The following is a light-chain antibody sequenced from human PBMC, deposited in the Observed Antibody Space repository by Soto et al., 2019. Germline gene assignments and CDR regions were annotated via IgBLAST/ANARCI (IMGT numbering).Light chain of an antibody. J-gene: IGKJ2*01. CDR1: HSVGTN. CDR2: GTF. CDR3: QQYNNWPYT. V-gene: IGKV3-15*01. Sequence: EIVMTQSPATLSVFPGERATLSCRSSHSVGTNLVWYQQKPGQAPKLLIYGTFTRATGIPLRFSGSGSGTEFTLTISSPQSEDCAVYYCQQYNNWPYTFGQGTKLEI.